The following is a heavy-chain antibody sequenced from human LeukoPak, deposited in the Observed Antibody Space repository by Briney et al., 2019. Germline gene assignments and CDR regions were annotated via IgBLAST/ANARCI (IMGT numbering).Heavy chain of an antibody. Sequence: ASVKVSCKASAYTFTTYGINWVRQAPGQGLEWLGWISVYNGNTKYAQKFQGRVTMTTDTSTSTAYMELRSLRSDDTAVYYCARDSVAVRPGWFDPWGQGTLVIVSS. V-gene: IGHV1-18*01. CDR3: ARDSVAVRPGWFDP. J-gene: IGHJ5*02. D-gene: IGHD6-6*01. CDR1: AYTFTTYG. CDR2: ISVYNGNT.